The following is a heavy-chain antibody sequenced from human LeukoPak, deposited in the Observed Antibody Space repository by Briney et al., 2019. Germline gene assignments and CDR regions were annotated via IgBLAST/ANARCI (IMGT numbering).Heavy chain of an antibody. J-gene: IGHJ4*02. V-gene: IGHV3-33*01. CDR1: GLTFSSYG. CDR2: IWYDGSNK. D-gene: IGHD3-10*01. Sequence: GRSLRLSCAASGLTFSSYGMHCVRQAPGMGLEWVALIWYDGSNKYYADSVKGRFTISRDNSKSTLYLQMNSLRAEDTAVYYCVRYYGSGIDCWGQGTLVTVSS. CDR3: VRYYGSGIDC.